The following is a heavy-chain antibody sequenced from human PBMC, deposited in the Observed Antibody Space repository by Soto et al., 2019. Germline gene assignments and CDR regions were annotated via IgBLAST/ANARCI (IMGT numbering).Heavy chain of an antibody. D-gene: IGHD3-3*01. J-gene: IGHJ4*02. CDR3: ARASAIFGVVGAFWYFDY. Sequence: QVQLVQSGAEVKKPGSSVKVSCKASGGTFSSYAISWVRQAPGQGLEWMGGIIPIFGTANYAQKFQGRVTITADXXTXTXYMELSSLRSEDTAVYYCARASAIFGVVGAFWYFDYWGQGTLVTVSS. CDR1: GGTFSSYA. V-gene: IGHV1-69*12. CDR2: IIPIFGTA.